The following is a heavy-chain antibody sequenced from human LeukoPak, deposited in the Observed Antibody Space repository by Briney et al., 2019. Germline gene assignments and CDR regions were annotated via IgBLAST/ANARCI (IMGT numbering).Heavy chain of an antibody. J-gene: IGHJ5*02. Sequence: ASVKVSCKASGYTFTSYYMHWVRQAPGQGLEWMGWINPNSGGTNYAQKFQGRVTMTRDTSISTAYMELSRLRSDDTAVYYCARDRITMVRGVRMNWFDPWGQGTLVTVSS. V-gene: IGHV1-2*02. D-gene: IGHD3-10*01. CDR1: GYTFTSYY. CDR2: INPNSGGT. CDR3: ARDRITMVRGVRMNWFDP.